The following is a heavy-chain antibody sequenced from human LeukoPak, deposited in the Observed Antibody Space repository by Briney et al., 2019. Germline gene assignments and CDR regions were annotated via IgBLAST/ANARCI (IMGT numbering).Heavy chain of an antibody. CDR1: GFTFSTYW. CDR3: ARALSGSYTAPGY. CDR2: INSDGSST. D-gene: IGHD1-26*01. J-gene: IGHJ4*02. Sequence: GGSLRLSCAASGFTFSTYWMHWVRQAPGKGLVRVSRINSDGSSTSYADSVKGRFTISRDNAKNTLYLQMNSLRAEDTAVYYCARALSGSYTAPGYWGQGTLVTVSS. V-gene: IGHV3-74*01.